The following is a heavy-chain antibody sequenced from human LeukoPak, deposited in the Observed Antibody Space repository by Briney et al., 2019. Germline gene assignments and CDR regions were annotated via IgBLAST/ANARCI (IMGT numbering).Heavy chain of an antibody. CDR3: ARGGWFGELLRPFDY. CDR1: GFTFSNYD. J-gene: IGHJ4*02. V-gene: IGHV3-13*01. D-gene: IGHD3-10*01. Sequence: GGSLRLSCAASGFTFSNYDMHWVRHAPGKGLEWVSAIGTAGDTYYSGSVKGRFTISRENAKNSLYLQMNSLKAGDTAVYYCARGGWFGELLRPFDYWGQGSLVTVSS. CDR2: IGTAGDT.